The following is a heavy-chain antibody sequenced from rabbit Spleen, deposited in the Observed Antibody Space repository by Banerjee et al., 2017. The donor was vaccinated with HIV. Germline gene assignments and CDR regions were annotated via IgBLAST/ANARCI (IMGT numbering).Heavy chain of an antibody. D-gene: IGHD1-1*01. Sequence: QEQLEESGGGLVKPEGSLTLTCIASGVSFSSSSYMCWVRQAPGKGLEWIACIDTGSSGFTYFASWAKGRFTISKTSSTTVTLQMTSLTAADTATYFCARDTSSSFSSYGMDLWGQGTLVTVS. V-gene: IGHV1S45*01. CDR1: GVSFSSSSY. CDR3: ARDTSSSFSSYGMDL. CDR2: IDTGSSGFT. J-gene: IGHJ6*01.